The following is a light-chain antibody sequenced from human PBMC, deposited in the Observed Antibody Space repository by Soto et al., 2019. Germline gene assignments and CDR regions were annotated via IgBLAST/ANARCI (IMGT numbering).Light chain of an antibody. V-gene: IGKV3-11*01. CDR1: QSVSTRS. Sequence: EIVLTQSPGTLSLSPGERATLSCRASQSVSTRSLAWYQQKPGQAPSLLIYDASNRATGIPARFSGSGSGTDFTLTITSLEPEDFAVYYCQQRSNWLTFGGGTKVDIK. CDR2: DAS. J-gene: IGKJ4*01. CDR3: QQRSNWLT.